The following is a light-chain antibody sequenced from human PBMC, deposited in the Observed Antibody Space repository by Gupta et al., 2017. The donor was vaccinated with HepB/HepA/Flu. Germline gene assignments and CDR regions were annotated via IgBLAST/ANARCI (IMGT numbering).Light chain of an antibody. Sequence: DIQXTXSPSXLSXXVGDRVTITCRASQSISNWLAWYQQKPGKAPNLLIYKASSLESGVPSRFSGSGSGTEFTLTISSLQPDDFASYYCQQYNSYSWTFGQGTKVEIK. CDR1: QSISNW. CDR2: KAS. J-gene: IGKJ1*01. CDR3: QQYNSYSWT. V-gene: IGKV1-5*03.